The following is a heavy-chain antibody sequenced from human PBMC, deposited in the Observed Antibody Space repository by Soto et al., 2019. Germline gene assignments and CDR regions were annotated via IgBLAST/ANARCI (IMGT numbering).Heavy chain of an antibody. CDR1: GGSISSSNW. J-gene: IGHJ6*02. D-gene: IGHD4-17*01. V-gene: IGHV4-4*02. CDR3: ARAAHAYGDSRLYYYYGMDV. Sequence: ESLSLTCAVSGGSISSSNWWSWVRQPPGKGLEWIGEIYHSGSTNYNPSLKSRVTISVDKSKNQFSLKLSSVTAADTAVYYCARAAHAYGDSRLYYYYGMDVWGQGTTVTVSS. CDR2: IYHSGST.